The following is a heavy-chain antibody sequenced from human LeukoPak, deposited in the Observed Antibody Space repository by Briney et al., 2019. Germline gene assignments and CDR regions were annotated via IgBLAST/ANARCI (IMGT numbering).Heavy chain of an antibody. CDR3: ARIGASYDFWAGFYRYYMDV. D-gene: IGHD3-3*01. V-gene: IGHV1-8*03. CDR2: VNTKSGDT. CDR1: GFTFTSYD. Sequence: ASVKVSCKASGFTFTSYDINWVRQATGQGHEWMGRVNTKSGDTGYAQKFQGRVTITSNTSISTAYMELSSLRSEDTAVYYCARIGASYDFWAGFYRYYMDVWGKGTTVTVSS. J-gene: IGHJ6*03.